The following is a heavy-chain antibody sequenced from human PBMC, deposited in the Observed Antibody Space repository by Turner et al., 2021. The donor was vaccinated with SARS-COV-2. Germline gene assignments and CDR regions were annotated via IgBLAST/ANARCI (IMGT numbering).Heavy chain of an antibody. CDR2: IGTAGDP. J-gene: IGHJ3*02. CDR3: ARGRGFCTSTSCYTNDAFDI. Sequence: EVQLVESGGGLVQPGGSLRLSCAACGFTFSCYDMHWVRLATGKGLEGVSAIGTAGDPYYPGSVKGRFTIARENAKNSLYLQMNSLRAGDTAVYYCARGRGFCTSTSCYTNDAFDIWGQGTMVTISS. V-gene: IGHV3-13*05. D-gene: IGHD2-2*02. CDR1: GFTFSCYD.